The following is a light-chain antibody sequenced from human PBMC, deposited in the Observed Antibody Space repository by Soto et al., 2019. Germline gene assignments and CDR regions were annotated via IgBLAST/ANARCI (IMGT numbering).Light chain of an antibody. CDR3: QQNYRTPPT. V-gene: IGKV1-39*01. CDR2: AAS. Sequence: DGQMTKSPSSVYASVGDRVTITCRAIQSISSYLNWYQQKPGKAPKLLIYAASSLQSGVPSRFSGSGSGTDFTLTISGLLPEDFATYYCQQNYRTPPTFGGGTKV. J-gene: IGKJ4*01. CDR1: QSISSY.